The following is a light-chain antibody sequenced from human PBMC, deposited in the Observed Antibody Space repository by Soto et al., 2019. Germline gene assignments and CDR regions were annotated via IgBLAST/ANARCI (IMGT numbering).Light chain of an antibody. Sequence: EIVLTQSPATLSVSPGERATLSCRASQSVSRDLAWYQQKPGQAPRLLIYGSSTRAPGFPARFSGSGSGTDFTLTISSLQSEDFEVYYCQQYNTWSWTFAHGIKVDIK. CDR1: QSVSRD. CDR2: GSS. CDR3: QQYNTWSWT. J-gene: IGKJ1*01. V-gene: IGKV3-15*01.